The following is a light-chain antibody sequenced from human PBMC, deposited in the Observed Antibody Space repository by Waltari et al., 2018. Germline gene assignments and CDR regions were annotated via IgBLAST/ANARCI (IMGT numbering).Light chain of an antibody. Sequence: EIVLTQSPGTLSLSPGERATLSCRASQSVGRYLVWYQQKPGQAPRVLIYGASSRAAGIPDRFRGSGSGTDFSLTISRLEPEDFAVYYCQNHERLPAVFGQGTKVEIK. CDR3: QNHERLPAV. V-gene: IGKV3-20*01. J-gene: IGKJ1*01. CDR2: GAS. CDR1: QSVGRY.